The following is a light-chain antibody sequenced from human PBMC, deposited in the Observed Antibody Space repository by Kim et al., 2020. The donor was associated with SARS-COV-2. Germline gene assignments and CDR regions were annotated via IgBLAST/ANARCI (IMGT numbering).Light chain of an antibody. CDR3: QQSYSTPFT. CDR1: QSISSY. J-gene: IGKJ4*01. Sequence: DIQMTQSPSSLSASVGDRVTITCRASQSISSYLNWYQQKPGKAPKLLIYAASSLQSGVPSRFSGSGSGTDFTLIISSLQPEDFATYYCQQSYSTPFTFGGGTKVDIK. V-gene: IGKV1-39*01. CDR2: AAS.